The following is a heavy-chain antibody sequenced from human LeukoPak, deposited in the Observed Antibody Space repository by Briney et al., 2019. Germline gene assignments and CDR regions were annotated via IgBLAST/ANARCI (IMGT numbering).Heavy chain of an antibody. CDR1: GGSFSGYY. Sequence: PSETLSLTCAVYGGSFSGYYWSWIRQPPGKGLEWIGEINHSGSTNYNPSLKSRATISVDTSKNQFSLKLSSVTAADTAVYYCARGRGSSSYDYWGQGTLVTVSS. D-gene: IGHD6-13*01. V-gene: IGHV4-34*01. J-gene: IGHJ4*02. CDR2: INHSGST. CDR3: ARGRGSSSYDY.